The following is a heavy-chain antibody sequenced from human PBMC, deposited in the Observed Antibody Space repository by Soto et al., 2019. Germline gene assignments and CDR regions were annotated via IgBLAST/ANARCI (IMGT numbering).Heavy chain of an antibody. CDR2: FSATSENT. Sequence: EVQLLESGGGLVQPGGSLRLSCVGSGFFFSSYTMTWVRQAPGKGLEWVSSFSATSENTYYADSVRGRFTISRDNSKNTLFLQMNSLPAVDMAMYYCAKARDQQWVRLPFDYWGQGILVIVSS. CDR1: GFFFSSYT. CDR3: AKARDQQWVRLPFDY. V-gene: IGHV3-23*01. D-gene: IGHD6-19*01. J-gene: IGHJ4*02.